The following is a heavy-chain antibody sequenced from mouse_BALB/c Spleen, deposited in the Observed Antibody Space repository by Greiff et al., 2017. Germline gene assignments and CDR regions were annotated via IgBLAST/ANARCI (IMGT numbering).Heavy chain of an antibody. CDR2: INPSNGRT. CDR3: ARGWELDY. V-gene: IGHV1S81*02. J-gene: IGHJ2*01. D-gene: IGHD1-1*02. CDR1: GYTFTSYW. Sequence: VKLQQPGAELVKPGASVKLSCKASGYTFTSYWMHWVKQRPGQGLEWIGEINPSNGRTNYNEKYKSKATLTVDNSSRTAYMQLSSLTSEDSAVYYCARGWELDYWGQGTTLTVSA.